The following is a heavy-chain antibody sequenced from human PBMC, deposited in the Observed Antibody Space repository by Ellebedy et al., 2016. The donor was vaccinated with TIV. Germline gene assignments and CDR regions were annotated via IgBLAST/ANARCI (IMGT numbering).Heavy chain of an antibody. CDR2: IADDGREE. D-gene: IGHD4-17*01. J-gene: IGHJ3*01. CDR3: AGGLTGDYGAFDV. CDR1: GFMFWRRW. Sequence: GESLKISCAASGFMFWRRWMSWVRQAPGKGLEWVANIADDGREENYVDSVRGRFTISRDNAKNLLSLHMNTLRAEDTAVYYGAGGLTGDYGAFDVWGPGTMVTVSS. V-gene: IGHV3-7*03.